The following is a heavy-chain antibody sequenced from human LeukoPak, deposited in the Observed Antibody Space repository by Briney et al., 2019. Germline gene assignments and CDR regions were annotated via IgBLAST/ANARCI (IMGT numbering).Heavy chain of an antibody. CDR1: GYTFTGYY. J-gene: IGHJ3*02. CDR2: INPNRGGT. V-gene: IGHV1-2*06. D-gene: IGHD3-22*01. CDR3: AKDRMYYYDSGGYPDAFDI. Sequence: ASVKVSCKASGYTFTGYYMHWVRQAPGQGPEWMGRINPNRGGTNYAQKFQGRVTMTRDTSINTAYMELSGLRSDDTAVYYCAKDRMYYYDSGGYPDAFDIWGQCTLVIVSS.